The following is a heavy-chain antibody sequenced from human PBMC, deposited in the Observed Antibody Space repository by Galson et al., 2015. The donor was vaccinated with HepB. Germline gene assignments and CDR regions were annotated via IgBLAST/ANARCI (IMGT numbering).Heavy chain of an antibody. Sequence: SLRLSCAGSGFDFNDSSIHWVRQSPGKGLGWVAGVSFDGRNTYYADSVKGRFIISRDSSKETVYLQMNSLRSNDTAVYYCTRAAAGRTATTTLAWGQGLLVTVSS. CDR1: GFDFNDSS. J-gene: IGHJ5*02. CDR3: TRAAAGRTATTTLA. D-gene: IGHD4-17*01. V-gene: IGHV3-30-3*01. CDR2: VSFDGRNT.